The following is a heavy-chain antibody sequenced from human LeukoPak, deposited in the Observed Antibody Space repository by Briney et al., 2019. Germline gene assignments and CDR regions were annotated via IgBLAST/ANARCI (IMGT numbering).Heavy chain of an antibody. J-gene: IGHJ4*02. CDR3: AKSLGVGGYTRYKGFDQ. CDR2: ISNSDGST. Sequence: GGSLRLSCAASGFTFSSDAMNWVRQAPGKGLEWVSSISNSDGSTYYADFVKGRFTISRDNPKNTLHLQMNSLRAEDTAVYYCAKSLGVGGYTRYKGFDQWGQGTLVTVSS. V-gene: IGHV3-23*01. D-gene: IGHD5-24*01. CDR1: GFTFSSDA.